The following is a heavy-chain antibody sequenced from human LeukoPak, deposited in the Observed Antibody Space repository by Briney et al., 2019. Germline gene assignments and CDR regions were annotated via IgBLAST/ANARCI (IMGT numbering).Heavy chain of an antibody. CDR2: IWHDGSST. Sequence: GGSLRLSCAASGFTFSSYGMHWVRQAPGKGLEWVAVIWHDGSSTYYADSVKGRFLLSRDNSLNTLYLQMNGLRAEDTAVYYCARDSDYGDGFDYWGQGTLVTVSS. CDR3: ARDSDYGDGFDY. D-gene: IGHD4-17*01. V-gene: IGHV3-33*01. J-gene: IGHJ4*02. CDR1: GFTFSSYG.